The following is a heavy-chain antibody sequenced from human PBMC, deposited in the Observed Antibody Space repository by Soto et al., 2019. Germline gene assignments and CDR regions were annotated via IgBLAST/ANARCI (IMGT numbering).Heavy chain of an antibody. CDR3: AKDISGYPPSVGFDY. Sequence: GGSLRLSCAASGFTFDDYTMHWVRQAPGKGLEWVSLISWDGGGTYYADSVKGRFTISRDNSKNSLYLQMNRLRTEDTALYYCAKDISGYPPSVGFDYWGQGTLVTVSS. CDR1: GFTFDDYT. D-gene: IGHD3-22*01. V-gene: IGHV3-43*01. J-gene: IGHJ4*02. CDR2: ISWDGGGT.